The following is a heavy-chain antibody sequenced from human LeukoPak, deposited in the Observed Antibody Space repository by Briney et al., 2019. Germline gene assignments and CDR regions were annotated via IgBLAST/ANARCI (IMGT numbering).Heavy chain of an antibody. CDR1: GASISSNNW. D-gene: IGHD2/OR15-2a*01. CDR2: INHSGST. CDR3: ARGLTSMPPGGY. Sequence: PSETLSLTCAVSGASISSNNWWSWVRQPPGKGLEWIGEINHSGSTNYNPSLKSRVTILVDTSKNQFSLKLSSVTAADTAVYYCARGLTSMPPGGYWGQGTLVTVSS. V-gene: IGHV4-4*02. J-gene: IGHJ4*02.